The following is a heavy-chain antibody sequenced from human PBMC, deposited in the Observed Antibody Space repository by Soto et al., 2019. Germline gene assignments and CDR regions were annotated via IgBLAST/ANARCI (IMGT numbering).Heavy chain of an antibody. CDR3: ARVHLDTAMAIDY. CDR1: GGSISSGDYY. V-gene: IGHV4-30-4*01. CDR2: IYYSGST. J-gene: IGHJ4*02. D-gene: IGHD5-18*01. Sequence: QVQLQESGPGLVKPSQTLSLTCTVSGGSISSGDYYWTWIRQPPGKGLEWIGYIYYSGSTYYNPSLKSRVTISLDTSKNQFSLKLSSVAAADTAVYYCARVHLDTAMAIDYWGQGTLVTVSS.